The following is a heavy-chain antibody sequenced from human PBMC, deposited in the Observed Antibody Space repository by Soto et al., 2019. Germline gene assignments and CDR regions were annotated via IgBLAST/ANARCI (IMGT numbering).Heavy chain of an antibody. CDR1: GYTFTSYG. V-gene: IGHV1-18*01. D-gene: IGHD3-9*01. Sequence: ASVKVSCKASGYTFTSYGISWVRQAPGQGLEWMGWISAYNGNTNYAQKLQGRVTMTTDTSTSTAYMELRSLRSDDTAVYYCARDLDDIFTGYLDYWGQGTLVTVSS. J-gene: IGHJ4*02. CDR3: ARDLDDIFTGYLDY. CDR2: ISAYNGNT.